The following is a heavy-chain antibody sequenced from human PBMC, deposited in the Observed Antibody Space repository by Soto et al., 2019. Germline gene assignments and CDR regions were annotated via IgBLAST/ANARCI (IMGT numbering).Heavy chain of an antibody. CDR2: IYYNGTT. J-gene: IGHJ5*01. CDR1: GASISHYY. Sequence: SDTLSLTCTVSGASISHYYWSWIRQPPGKGLEYIAYIYYNGTTNSNPSLKGRVTISLDTSKRQFSLTLTSVTAADTAVYYCTRGHWALDSWAQGTLVTVSS. D-gene: IGHD3-16*01. CDR3: TRGHWALDS. V-gene: IGHV4-59*01.